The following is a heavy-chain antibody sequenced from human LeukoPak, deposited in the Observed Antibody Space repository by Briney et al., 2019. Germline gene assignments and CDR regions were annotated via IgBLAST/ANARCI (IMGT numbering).Heavy chain of an antibody. J-gene: IGHJ4*02. D-gene: IGHD1-26*01. Sequence: GGSLRLSCAASGFTFSSYAMHWVRQAPGKGLEWVAVISYDGSNKYYADSVKGRFTISRDNSKNTLYLQMNSLRAEDTAVYYCARDPSTARYLSGDYWGQGTLVTVSS. CDR1: GFTFSSYA. CDR3: ARDPSTARYLSGDY. CDR2: ISYDGSNK. V-gene: IGHV3-30-3*01.